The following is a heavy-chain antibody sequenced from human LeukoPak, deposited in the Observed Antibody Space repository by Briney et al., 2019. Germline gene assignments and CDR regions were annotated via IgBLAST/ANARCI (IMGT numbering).Heavy chain of an antibody. CDR3: AKDSSGYALTPVQCLDY. CDR1: GFMFSDYA. J-gene: IGHJ4*02. D-gene: IGHD3-22*01. CDR2: IRYDGSNK. Sequence: PGGSLRLSCAASGFMFSDYAMHWVRQAPGKGLEWVGFIRYDGSNKYYADSVKGRFTISRDNSKNTLHLQMNSLRAEDTAVYYCAKDSSGYALTPVQCLDYWGQGTLVTVSS. V-gene: IGHV3-30*02.